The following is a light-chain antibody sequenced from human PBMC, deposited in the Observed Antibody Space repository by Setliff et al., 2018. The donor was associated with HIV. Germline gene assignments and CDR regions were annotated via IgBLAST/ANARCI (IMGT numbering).Light chain of an antibody. V-gene: IGLV1-40*01. CDR1: SSNIGGGFD. CDR3: HSYDTSLSGSV. J-gene: IGLJ1*01. Sequence: QSVLAQPPSVSGAPGQRVTISCTGSSSNIGGGFDVHWYQQLPGRPPKLLIYSNINRPSGVPDRFSASKSATSASLAITGLQADDEADYYCHSYDTSLSGSVFGTGTKVTVL. CDR2: SNI.